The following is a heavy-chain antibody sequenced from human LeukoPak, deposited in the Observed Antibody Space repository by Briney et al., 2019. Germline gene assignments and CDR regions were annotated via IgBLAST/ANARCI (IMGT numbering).Heavy chain of an antibody. CDR3: ARVGSHCTNGVSYTFPSYYYYMDV. D-gene: IGHD2-8*01. CDR2: IYPCDSDT. Sequence: PGDSLKISCKGSGYSFTSYCIGWVPQMPGKGLEWMGIIYPCDSDTRYSPSFQGQVTISADKSISTASLQWNSLKASDTAMYYCARVGSHCTNGVSYTFPSYYYYMDVRGNGTTVTVSS. CDR1: GYSFTSYC. V-gene: IGHV5-51*01. J-gene: IGHJ6*03.